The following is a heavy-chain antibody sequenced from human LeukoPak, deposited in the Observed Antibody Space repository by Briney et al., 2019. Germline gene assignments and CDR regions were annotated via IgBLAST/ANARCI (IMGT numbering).Heavy chain of an antibody. CDR1: GGSFSGYY. V-gene: IGHV4-34*01. D-gene: IGHD2-2*01. CDR2: INHRGST. J-gene: IGHJ6*04. Sequence: SETLSLTCAVYGGSFSGYYWSWIRQPPGKGLEWMGEINHRGSTNYNPSLKSRVTISVDTSKNQFSLKLSFVTAADTAVYYCARGRVVPAADYYYYGMDVWGKGTTVTVSS. CDR3: ARGRVVPAADYYYYGMDV.